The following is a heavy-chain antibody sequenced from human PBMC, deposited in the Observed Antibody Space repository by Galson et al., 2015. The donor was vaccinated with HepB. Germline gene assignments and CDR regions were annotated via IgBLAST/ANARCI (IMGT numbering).Heavy chain of an antibody. CDR1: GFTFSDYT. CDR2: ISSSSGYI. J-gene: IGHJ4*02. CDR3: ARDYYGSGTYGRAFDY. D-gene: IGHD3-10*01. Sequence: SLRLSCAASGFTFSDYTINWVRQAPGKGLEWVSSISSSSGYIYYADSVKGRFTISRDNAKNSLYLQMISLRAEDTAVYYCARDYYGSGTYGRAFDYWGQGTLVTVSS. V-gene: IGHV3-21*01.